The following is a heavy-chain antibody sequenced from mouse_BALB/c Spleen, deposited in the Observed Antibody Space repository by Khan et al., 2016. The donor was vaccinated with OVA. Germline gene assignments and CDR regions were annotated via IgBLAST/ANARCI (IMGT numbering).Heavy chain of an antibody. J-gene: IGHJ2*01. CDR3: ARHRGYYGNNPCSEN. CDR2: ISSGGTYT. D-gene: IGHD1-1*01. Sequence: VQLKESGGGLVRPGGSLKLSCAASGFSFSSYSMSWVRQTPEKRLEWVATISSGGTYTYYPDSVKGRFTISRDNAKNTLYLQMNSLKSEDTAIYYGARHRGYYGNNPCSENWGQGTTLTVSS. V-gene: IGHV5-9-3*01. CDR1: GFSFSSYS.